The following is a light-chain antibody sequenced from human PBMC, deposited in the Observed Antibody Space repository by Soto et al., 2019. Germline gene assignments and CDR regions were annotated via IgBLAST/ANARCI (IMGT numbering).Light chain of an antibody. CDR3: AAWDVSLMNGFYV. J-gene: IGLJ1*01. Sequence: QSVLTQPPSASATPGQRVTISCSGSSSNIGINTVNWYQQLPGTAPKLLIYGDNQRPSGVPDRFSGSKSGTSASLAISGLQSEDEADYYCAAWDVSLMNGFYVFGTGTKLTVL. CDR1: SSNIGINT. V-gene: IGLV1-44*01. CDR2: GDN.